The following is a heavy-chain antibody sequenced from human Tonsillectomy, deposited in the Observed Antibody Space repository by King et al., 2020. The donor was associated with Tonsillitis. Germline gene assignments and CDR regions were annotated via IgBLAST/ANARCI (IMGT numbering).Heavy chain of an antibody. D-gene: IGHD3-10*01. CDR1: GYTFTGYF. V-gene: IGHV1-2*02. CDR3: ARAPLSGDLGAGDTRCPHWLDP. Sequence: QLVQSGADVKKPGASVKVSCKASGYTFTGYFMHWVRQAPGQGLEWMGWINTNSGGTNYAQKFQGRVTMTRDTSISTAYMELSSLRSDDTAVYYLARAPLSGDLGAGDTRCPHWLDPWGQGTPVTV. CDR2: INTNSGGT. J-gene: IGHJ5*02.